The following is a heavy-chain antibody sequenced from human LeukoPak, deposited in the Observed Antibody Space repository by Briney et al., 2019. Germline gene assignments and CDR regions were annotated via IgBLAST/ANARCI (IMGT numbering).Heavy chain of an antibody. V-gene: IGHV1-69*13. Sequence: VASVKVSCKASGYTFTSYDINWVRQAPGQGLEWMGGIIPIFGTANYAQKFQGRVTITADESTSTAYMGLSSLRSEDTAVYYCARGGAAAGPGYWGQGTLVTVSS. CDR3: ARGGAAAGPGY. CDR2: IIPIFGTA. D-gene: IGHD6-13*01. J-gene: IGHJ4*02. CDR1: GYTFTSYD.